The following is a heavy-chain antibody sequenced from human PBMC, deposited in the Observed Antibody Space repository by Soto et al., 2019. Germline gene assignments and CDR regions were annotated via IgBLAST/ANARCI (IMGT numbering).Heavy chain of an antibody. CDR3: DVGLELVGPNWFDP. CDR2: ISYDGSNK. Sequence: QVQLVESGGGVVQPGRSLRLSCAASGFTFSSYAMHWVRQAPGKGLEWVAVISYDGSNKYYADSVKGRFTISRDNSKNTLYLQMNSLRAEDTAVYYCDVGLELVGPNWFDPWGQGTLVTVSS. V-gene: IGHV3-30-3*01. D-gene: IGHD6-6*01. CDR1: GFTFSSYA. J-gene: IGHJ5*02.